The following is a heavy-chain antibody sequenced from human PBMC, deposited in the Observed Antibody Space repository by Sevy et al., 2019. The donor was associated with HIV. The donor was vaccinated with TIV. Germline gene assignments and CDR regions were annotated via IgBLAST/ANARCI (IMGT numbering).Heavy chain of an antibody. CDR3: ASHYYDSTGYYYPLDY. D-gene: IGHD3-22*01. Sequence: ASVKVSCKASGYTFTSYAMNWVRQAPGQGLEWMGWINTNTGNPTYAQGFTGRFVFSLDTSVSTAYLQISSLKAEDTAVYYCASHYYDSTGYYYPLDYWGQGTLVTVSS. CDR1: GYTFTSYA. CDR2: INTNTGNP. V-gene: IGHV7-4-1*02. J-gene: IGHJ4*02.